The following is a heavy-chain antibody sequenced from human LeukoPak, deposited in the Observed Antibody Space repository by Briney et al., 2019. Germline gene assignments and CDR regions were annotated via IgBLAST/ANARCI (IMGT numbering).Heavy chain of an antibody. Sequence: SETLSLTCTVSGGSISSYYWSWIRQPAGKGLEWIGRIYASGSTNYNPSLKSRVTMSVDTSKSQFSLKLISVTAADTAVYYCARDPRGIVGANHNWFDPWGQGALVTVSS. CDR3: ARDPRGIVGANHNWFDP. CDR1: GGSISSYY. V-gene: IGHV4-4*07. J-gene: IGHJ5*02. D-gene: IGHD1-26*01. CDR2: IYASGST.